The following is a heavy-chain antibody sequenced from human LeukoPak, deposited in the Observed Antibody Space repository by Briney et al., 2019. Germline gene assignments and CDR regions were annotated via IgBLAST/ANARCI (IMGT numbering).Heavy chain of an antibody. CDR3: ARWYYDSSGFDY. V-gene: IGHV4-59*12. J-gene: IGHJ4*02. CDR2: IYYSGST. D-gene: IGHD3-22*01. CDR1: GGSISIYY. Sequence: SATLSLTCTVAGGSISIYYWSWIRQPGGKGLEWIGYIYYSGSTNYNPSLKSRVTISVDTSKNQYFLKLSSVTAADTAVYYCARWYYDSSGFDYWGQGTLVTVSS.